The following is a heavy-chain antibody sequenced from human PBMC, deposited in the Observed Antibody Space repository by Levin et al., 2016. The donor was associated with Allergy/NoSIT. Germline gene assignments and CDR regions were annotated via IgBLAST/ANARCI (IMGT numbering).Heavy chain of an antibody. V-gene: IGHV4-59*08. CDR2: IYYSGST. CDR3: AGASYYDFWSGQLLLSH. J-gene: IGHJ4*02. D-gene: IGHD3-3*01. Sequence: RQAPGKGLEWIGYIYYSGSTNYNPSLKSRVTISVDTSKNQFSLKLSSVTAADTAVYYCAGASYYDFWSGQLLLSHWGQGTLVTVSS.